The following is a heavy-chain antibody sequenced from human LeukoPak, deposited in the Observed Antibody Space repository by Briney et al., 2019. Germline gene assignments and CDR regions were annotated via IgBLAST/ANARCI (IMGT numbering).Heavy chain of an antibody. J-gene: IGHJ5*01. CDR3: VRHDGRGGSTMGAYDS. V-gene: IGHV4-39*01. CDR2: IYSGRTI. D-gene: IGHD3-3*01. CDR1: AASISSSSHH. Sequence: SETLSLTCTISAASISSSSHHWGWIRQSPGKGLEWIGSIYSGRTIYYSPSLNSRVTISVVTSKDQFILQLNSVTAADTAVYYCVRHDGRGGSTMGAYDSWGQGSLVTVSS.